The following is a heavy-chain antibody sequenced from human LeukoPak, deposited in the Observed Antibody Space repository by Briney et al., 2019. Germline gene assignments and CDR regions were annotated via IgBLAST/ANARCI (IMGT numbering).Heavy chain of an antibody. CDR3: AKVGRLDSSGYRYFQH. J-gene: IGHJ1*01. D-gene: IGHD3-22*01. Sequence: PGGSLRLSCAASGFTFDDHAMHWVRQTPGKGLEWVSLISWDGGTTSYADSVKGRFTISRDNSKNTLYLQMNSLRAEDTAVYYCAKVGRLDSSGYRYFQHWGQGTLVTVSS. CDR1: GFTFDDHA. CDR2: ISWDGGTT. V-gene: IGHV3-43D*04.